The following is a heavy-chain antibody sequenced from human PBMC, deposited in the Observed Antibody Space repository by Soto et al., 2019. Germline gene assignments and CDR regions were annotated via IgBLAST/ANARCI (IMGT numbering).Heavy chain of an antibody. CDR3: ARGGIVVPAATLYYYYYGMDV. V-gene: IGHV4-34*01. CDR2: INHSGST. D-gene: IGHD2-2*01. J-gene: IGHJ6*02. Sequence: SETLSLTCAFYGGSFSGYYWIWIRQPPGKGLEWIGEINHSGSTNYNPSLKSRVTISVDTSKNQFSLKLSSVTAADTAVYYCARGGIVVPAATLYYYYYGMDVWGQGTTVTVSS. CDR1: GGSFSGYY.